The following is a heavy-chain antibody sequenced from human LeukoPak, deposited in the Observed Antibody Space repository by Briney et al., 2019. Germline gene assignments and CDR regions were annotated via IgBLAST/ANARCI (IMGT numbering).Heavy chain of an antibody. CDR1: GFTFSSYW. CDR2: IKQDGSEK. Sequence: PGGSLRLSCVASGFTFSSYWMSWVRQVPGKGLEWVANIKQDGSEKYYVDSVKGRFTISRDNAKNSLYLQMNSLRAEDTAVYYCARAYYDSSGSNYDYWGQGTLVTVSS. D-gene: IGHD3-22*01. CDR3: ARAYYDSSGSNYDY. V-gene: IGHV3-7*03. J-gene: IGHJ4*02.